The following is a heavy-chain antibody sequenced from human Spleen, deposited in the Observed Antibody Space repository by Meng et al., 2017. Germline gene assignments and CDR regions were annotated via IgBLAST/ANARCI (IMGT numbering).Heavy chain of an antibody. V-gene: IGHV3-53*01. CDR2: IYSGGNT. D-gene: IGHD3-10*01. J-gene: IGHJ4*02. Sequence: GESLKISCAASGFSVSHNYMSWVRQAPGKGLEWVSVIYSGGNTYYADSVKGRFTISRDNSKNSVFLQINSLRVDDTAGYYCAKRGTSPSYYFDYWGQGSLVTVSS. CDR3: AKRGTSPSYYFDY. CDR1: GFSVSHNY.